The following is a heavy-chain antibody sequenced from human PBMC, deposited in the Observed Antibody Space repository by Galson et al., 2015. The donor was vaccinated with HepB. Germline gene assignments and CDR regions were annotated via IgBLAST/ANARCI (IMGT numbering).Heavy chain of an antibody. V-gene: IGHV1-24*01. CDR3: ATAPCSSTSCQYYYYMDV. D-gene: IGHD2-2*01. CDR2: FDPEDGET. Sequence: SVKVSCKVSGYTLTELSMHWVRQAPGKGLEWMGGFDPEDGETIYAQKFQGRVTMTEDTSTDTAYMELSSLRSEDTAVYYCATAPCSSTSCQYYYYMDVWGKGTTVTVSS. CDR1: GYTLTELS. J-gene: IGHJ6*03.